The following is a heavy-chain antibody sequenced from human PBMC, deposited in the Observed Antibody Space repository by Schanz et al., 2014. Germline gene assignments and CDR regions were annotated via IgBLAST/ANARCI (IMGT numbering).Heavy chain of an antibody. J-gene: IGHJ5*02. Sequence: DVHLLESGGGLVQPGGFLRLSCAASGFTFSDAWMSWVRQAPGKGLEWVSAISGSGGSTYYADSVKGRFTISRDNSKNTLYLQMNSLRAEDTAVYYCARAGYDADNWFDPWGQGTLVTVSS. V-gene: IGHV3-23*01. CDR1: GFTFSDAW. CDR3: ARAGYDADNWFDP. D-gene: IGHD2-2*01. CDR2: ISGSGGST.